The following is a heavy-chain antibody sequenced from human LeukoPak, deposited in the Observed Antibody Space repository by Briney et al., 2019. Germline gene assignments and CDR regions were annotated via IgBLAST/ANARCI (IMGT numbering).Heavy chain of an antibody. D-gene: IGHD2-2*01. Sequence: SETLSLTCTVSGGSISSYYWSWIRQPPGKGLDWIGYIYYSGSTNYNPSLKSRVTISVDTSKNQFSLKLSSVTAADTAVYYCARHCLTWRSSTSCYDYWGQGTLVTVSS. J-gene: IGHJ4*02. V-gene: IGHV4-59*08. CDR2: IYYSGST. CDR1: GGSISSYY. CDR3: ARHCLTWRSSTSCYDY.